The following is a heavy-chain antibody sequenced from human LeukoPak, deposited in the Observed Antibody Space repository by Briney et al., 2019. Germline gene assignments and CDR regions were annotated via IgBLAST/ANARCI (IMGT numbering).Heavy chain of an antibody. CDR2: IKQDGSDK. Sequence: GGSLRLSCAASVFSFTTYWMSWVRQAPGKGLEWVANIKQDGSDKYYVDSVKGRFTISRDNAKNSLYLQMNSLRAEDTAVYYCVRALFPAPYPFDSWGQGTLVTVSS. V-gene: IGHV3-7*05. CDR3: VRALFPAPYPFDS. J-gene: IGHJ4*02. CDR1: VFSFTTYW.